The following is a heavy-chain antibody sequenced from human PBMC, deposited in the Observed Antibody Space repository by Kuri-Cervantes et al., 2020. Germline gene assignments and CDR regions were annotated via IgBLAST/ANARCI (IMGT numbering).Heavy chain of an antibody. CDR1: GYTFTSYG. CDR3: ARFERCSGGSCYSDYYYYYGMDV. CDR2: INPNSGGT. J-gene: IGHJ6*02. D-gene: IGHD2-15*01. V-gene: IGHV1-2*02. Sequence: ASVKVSCKASGYTFTSYGISWVRQAPGQGLEWMGWINPNSGGTNYAQKFQDRVTMTRDTSISTAYMELSRLRSDDTAVYYCARFERCSGGSCYSDYYYYYGMDVWGQGTTVTVSS.